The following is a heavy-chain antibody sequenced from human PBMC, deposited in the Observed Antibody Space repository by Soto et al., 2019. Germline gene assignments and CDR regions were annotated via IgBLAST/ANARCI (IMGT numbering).Heavy chain of an antibody. CDR2: IYYSGST. CDR1: GGSISSGGYY. J-gene: IGHJ5*02. V-gene: IGHV4-31*03. D-gene: IGHD1-26*01. Sequence: SETLSLTCTVSGGSISSGGYYWSWIRQHPGKGLEWIGHIYYSGSTYYNPSLKSRVTISVDTSKNQFSLKLSSVTAADTAVYYCARDPSSGSYAWLDPWGQGTLVTVSS. CDR3: ARDPSSGSYAWLDP.